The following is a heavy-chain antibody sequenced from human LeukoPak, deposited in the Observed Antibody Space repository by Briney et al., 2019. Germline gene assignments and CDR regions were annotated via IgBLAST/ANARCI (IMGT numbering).Heavy chain of an antibody. CDR3: AGGYYFYYMDV. Sequence: SETPSLTCSLSGGSIISGDYYWSWIRQPPGQGLEWIGYIYHSGRTYYNPSLKSRVTISIDTSKNQFSLRLNSVTATDTAVYYCAGGYYFYYMDVWGNGTTVTVSS. CDR1: GGSIISGDYY. D-gene: IGHD2-15*01. CDR2: IYHSGRT. J-gene: IGHJ6*03. V-gene: IGHV4-30-4*08.